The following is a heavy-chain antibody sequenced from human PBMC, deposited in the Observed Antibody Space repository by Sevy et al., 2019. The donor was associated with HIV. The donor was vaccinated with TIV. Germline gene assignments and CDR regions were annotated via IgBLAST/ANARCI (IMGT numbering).Heavy chain of an antibody. Sequence: ASVKVSCKASGYTFTDTGYYVHWVRQAPGQGLEWMGWINPKSGATNYAQKCQDRVTMTRDTSVSTANMELCRLRSDDTAVYYCARESYDFWSGPADYDYGMDVWGQGTTVSVSS. CDR3: ARESYDFWSGPADYDYGMDV. V-gene: IGHV1-2*02. J-gene: IGHJ6*02. CDR2: INPKSGAT. D-gene: IGHD3-3*01. CDR1: GYTFTDTGYY.